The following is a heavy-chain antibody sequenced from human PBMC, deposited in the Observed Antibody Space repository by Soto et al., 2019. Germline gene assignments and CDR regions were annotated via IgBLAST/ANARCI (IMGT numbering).Heavy chain of an antibody. J-gene: IGHJ4*02. CDR2: TYYRGNT. CDR1: DDSITGXXXX. D-gene: IGHD3-10*01. Sequence: QVQLQESGPGLVKPSQTLTLTCTVSDDSITGXXXXXXXIXXXPGKGLEWLGSTYYRGNTFYNPSLTSRGTISLDPSQRRVSLRVTSVTAADTAIYFCARGGSGTYHVWGQGTLVIVSS. CDR3: ARGGSGTYHV. V-gene: IGHV4-31*02.